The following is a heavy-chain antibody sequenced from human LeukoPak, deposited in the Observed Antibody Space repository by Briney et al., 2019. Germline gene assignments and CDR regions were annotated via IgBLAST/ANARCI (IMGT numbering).Heavy chain of an antibody. J-gene: IGHJ4*02. V-gene: IGHV3-30*02. CDR3: ARRLHDSGSYSADY. CDR2: IKFDGSQK. D-gene: IGHD3-10*01. Sequence: TGGSLRLSCAPSGFTFSSFDMHWVRQRPDKGLEWVAFIKFDGSQKYYADSVRGRFTVSRYNSRNMLYLQLDSLRGDDTAVYFCARRLHDSGSYSADYWGQGTLVTVSS. CDR1: GFTFSSFD.